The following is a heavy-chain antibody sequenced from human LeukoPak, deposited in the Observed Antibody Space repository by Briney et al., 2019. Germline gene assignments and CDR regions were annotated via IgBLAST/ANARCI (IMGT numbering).Heavy chain of an antibody. CDR3: AKENVAAALPDNWFDP. CDR2: ISGSGGTT. CDR1: GFTFSSNW. J-gene: IGHJ5*02. Sequence: GGSLRLSCAASGFTFSSNWMHWVRQAPGKGLVWFSGISGSGGTTSYASPVKGRFTISRDNSRKTLYLQMDRLRAEDTAVYYCAKENVAAALPDNWFDPWGQGTLVTVSS. D-gene: IGHD2-2*01. V-gene: IGHV3-23*01.